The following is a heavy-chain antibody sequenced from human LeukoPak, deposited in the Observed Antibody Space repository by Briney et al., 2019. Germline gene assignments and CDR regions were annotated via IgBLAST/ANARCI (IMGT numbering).Heavy chain of an antibody. CDR1: GFTFSSYW. Sequence: PGGSLRLSCAASGFTFSSYWMSWVRQAPGKGLEWVANIQQDGSEKYYVDSVKGRFTISRDNAKNTLYLQMNSLRVEDTAMYYCAKDRSPGWFDPWGQGTLVTVSS. CDR2: IQQDGSEK. CDR3: AKDRSPGWFDP. D-gene: IGHD6-13*01. J-gene: IGHJ5*02. V-gene: IGHV3-7*01.